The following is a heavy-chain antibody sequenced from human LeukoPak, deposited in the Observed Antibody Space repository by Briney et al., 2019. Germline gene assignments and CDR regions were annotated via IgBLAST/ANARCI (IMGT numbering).Heavy chain of an antibody. D-gene: IGHD2-2*01. CDR1: GYSFTSYW. CDR2: IYPGDSDT. V-gene: IGHV5-51*01. CDR3: ARLPGYCSSTSCLGLYYYYGMDV. J-gene: IGHJ6*02. Sequence: RTGESLKISCKGSGYSFTSYWIGWVRQMPGKGLEWMGIIYPGDSDTRYSPSFQGQVTISADKSISTAYLQWSSLKAPDTAMYYCARLPGYCSSTSCLGLYYYYGMDVWGQGTTVTVSS.